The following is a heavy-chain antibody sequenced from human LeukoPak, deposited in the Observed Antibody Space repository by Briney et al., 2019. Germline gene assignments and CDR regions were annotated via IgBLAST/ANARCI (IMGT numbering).Heavy chain of an antibody. CDR2: ISWNSGSI. CDR3: AKDRYSSGYYYLDY. V-gene: IGHV3-9*01. J-gene: IGHJ4*02. Sequence: GGSLRLSCAASGFTFDDYAMHWVRQAPGKGLEWVSGISWNSGSIGYADSVKGRFTISRDNAKNSLYLQMNSLRAEDTALYYCAKDRYSSGYYYLDYWGQRTLVTVSS. CDR1: GFTFDDYA. D-gene: IGHD3-22*01.